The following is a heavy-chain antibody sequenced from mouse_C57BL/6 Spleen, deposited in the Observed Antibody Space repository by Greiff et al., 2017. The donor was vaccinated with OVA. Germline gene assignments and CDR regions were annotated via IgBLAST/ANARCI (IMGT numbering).Heavy chain of an antibody. J-gene: IGHJ4*01. Sequence: EVMLVESGGGLVKPGGSLKLSCAASGFTFSDYGMHWVRQAPEKGLEWVAYISSGSSTIYSADTVKGRFTISRDNAKNTLFLQMTSLRSEDTAMYYCARKGDYSNSYYYAMDYWGQGTSVTVSS. CDR1: GFTFSDYG. CDR2: ISSGSSTI. CDR3: ARKGDYSNSYYYAMDY. D-gene: IGHD2-5*01. V-gene: IGHV5-17*01.